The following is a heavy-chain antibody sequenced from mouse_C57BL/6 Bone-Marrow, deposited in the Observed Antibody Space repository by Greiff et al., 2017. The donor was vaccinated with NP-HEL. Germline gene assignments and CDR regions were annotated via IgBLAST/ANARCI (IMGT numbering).Heavy chain of an antibody. Sequence: ESGPGLVKPSQSLSLTCSVSGYSITSGYYWNWIRHFPGNKLEWMGYISYDGSNNYNPSLKNRTTITRDTSKNQFFLKLNSVTTEDTATYYCARRGASYYDYHYAMDYWGQGTSVTVSS. CDR1: GYSITSGYY. D-gene: IGHD2-4*01. CDR2: ISYDGSN. V-gene: IGHV3-6*01. J-gene: IGHJ4*01. CDR3: ARRGASYYDYHYAMDY.